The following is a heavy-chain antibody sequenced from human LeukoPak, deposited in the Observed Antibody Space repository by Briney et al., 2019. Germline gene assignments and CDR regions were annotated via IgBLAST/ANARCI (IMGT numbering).Heavy chain of an antibody. CDR1: GYTFSAFY. CDR2: IKVSSGRT. Sequence: GASVKVSCKASGYTFSAFYVHWVRQAPRQGREWRGRIKVSSGRTDYAQKFQGRVTMTRDMSTSTVYMELTNLRSEDTAMYYCAREPPESYHFDYWGQGTLVTVSS. D-gene: IGHD2-2*01. J-gene: IGHJ4*02. V-gene: IGHV1-46*01. CDR3: AREPPESYHFDY.